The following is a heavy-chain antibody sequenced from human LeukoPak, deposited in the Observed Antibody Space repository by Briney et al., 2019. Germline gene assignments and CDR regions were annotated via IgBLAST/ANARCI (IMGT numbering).Heavy chain of an antibody. D-gene: IGHD2/OR15-2a*01. Sequence: ASVKLSCKGSGYTLTELSMHWGRQARGTGLEWMGGFEPEDGETIYAQKFQGRVTMTEDTSTDTAYMELSSLRSEDTAVYYCATDRRGLSVYWGQGTLVTVSS. V-gene: IGHV1-24*01. CDR1: GYTLTELS. CDR2: FEPEDGET. J-gene: IGHJ4*02. CDR3: ATDRRGLSVY.